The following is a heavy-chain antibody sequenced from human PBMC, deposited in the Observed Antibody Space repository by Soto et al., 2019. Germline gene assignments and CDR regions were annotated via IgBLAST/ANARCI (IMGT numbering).Heavy chain of an antibody. Sequence: QLQLQESGSGLVKPSQTLSLTCAVSGVSISRGVYSWSWIRQPPGKGLEWIGYIYHSGSTYYNSSLQSRVTISVDRSKNQFSLKLSSVTAADTAVYYCARVPDRWGQGTLVTVSS. V-gene: IGHV4-30-2*01. CDR1: GVSISRGVYS. D-gene: IGHD2-2*01. CDR3: ARVPDR. J-gene: IGHJ5*02. CDR2: IYHSGST.